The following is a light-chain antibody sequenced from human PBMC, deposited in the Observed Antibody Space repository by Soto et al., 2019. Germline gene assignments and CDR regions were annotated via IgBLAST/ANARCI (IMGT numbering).Light chain of an antibody. V-gene: IGKV3-20*01. CDR2: GAS. CDR1: RSVSSRY. CDR3: HQYGYSPIT. Sequence: EIVLTQSPGTLSLSPGERATLSCRASRSVSSRYLAWYQQNPGQAPRLLIYGASSRATGIPDRFSGSGSGTDFTLTISRLEPEDFAVYHCHQYGYSPITFGQGTKLEIK. J-gene: IGKJ2*01.